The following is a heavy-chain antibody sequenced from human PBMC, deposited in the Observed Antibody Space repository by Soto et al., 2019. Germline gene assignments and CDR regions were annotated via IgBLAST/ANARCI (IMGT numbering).Heavy chain of an antibody. CDR3: ARDSPYSSSWYDLNWFDP. D-gene: IGHD6-13*01. Sequence: GGSLRLSCAASGFSFSGSAIHWVRQAPGKGLEWVASINQGGSDKHYVDSVKGRFTISRDNAKNSLSLQMNSLRDEDTAVYYCARDSPYSSSWYDLNWFDPWGQGTLVTVS. CDR2: INQGGSDK. V-gene: IGHV3-7*01. CDR1: GFSFSGSA. J-gene: IGHJ5*02.